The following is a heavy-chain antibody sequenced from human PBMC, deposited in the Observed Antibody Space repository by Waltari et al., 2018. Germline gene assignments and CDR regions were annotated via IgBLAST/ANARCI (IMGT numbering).Heavy chain of an antibody. V-gene: IGHV4-31*03. CDR1: GGSISSSGYY. CDR2: IYYSGIT. D-gene: IGHD3-10*01. J-gene: IGHJ4*02. Sequence: QVQLQESGPGLVKPSQTLSLTCTVSGGSISSSGYYWSWIRQHPGKGLDGIGYIYYSGITYYTPSLKSRVTILVDTSKSQFSLKLSSVTAADTAVYYCARTRDFYGSGSYSGSDYWGQGTLVTVSS. CDR3: ARTRDFYGSGSYSGSDY.